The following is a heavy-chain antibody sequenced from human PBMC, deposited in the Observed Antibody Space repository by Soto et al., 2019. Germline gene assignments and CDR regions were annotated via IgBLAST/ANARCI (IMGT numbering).Heavy chain of an antibody. D-gene: IGHD1-26*01. CDR2: IYYSGST. J-gene: IGHJ3*02. V-gene: IGHV4-39*01. CDR3: AKYYAWDAIDI. CDR1: GGSISSSSYY. Sequence: QLQLQESGPGLVKPSETLSLTCTVSGGSISSSSYYWGWIRQPPGKGLEWIGSIYYSGSTYNPSLKTRLKIRVTTSKNQFNLKLSSVPGADTAVYYSAKYYAWDAIDIWGQGTMVSVSS.